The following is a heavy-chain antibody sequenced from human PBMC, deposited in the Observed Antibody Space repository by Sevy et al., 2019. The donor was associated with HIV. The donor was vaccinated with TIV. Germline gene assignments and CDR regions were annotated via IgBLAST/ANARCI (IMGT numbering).Heavy chain of an antibody. D-gene: IGHD4-17*01. J-gene: IGHJ3*02. V-gene: IGHV3-21*01. CDR1: GFTFNSHT. CDR3: ARVKDYGDYGAFDI. Sequence: GGSLRLSCAATGFTFNSHTMNWVRQAPGKGLEWVSSISSSSSYIYYGDSVKGRFTISRDNAKSSLFLQMNSLRAEDTAIYFCARVKDYGDYGAFDIWGQGTMVTVSS. CDR2: ISSSSSYI.